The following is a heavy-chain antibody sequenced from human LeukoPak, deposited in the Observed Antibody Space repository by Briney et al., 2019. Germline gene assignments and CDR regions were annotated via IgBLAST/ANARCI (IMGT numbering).Heavy chain of an antibody. J-gene: IGHJ6*02. V-gene: IGHV3-9*01. Sequence: GRSLRLSCAATGFTFKDYGMHWVRQPPGKGLEWVSSINWSGGDTEYADSVKGRFTISRDNAKNSLYLQLSSLRPEDTALYYCAKHMRATNTYSFFGLDVWGQRTTVTVSS. D-gene: IGHD1-26*01. CDR3: AKHMRATNTYSFFGLDV. CDR2: INWSGGDT. CDR1: GFTFKDYG.